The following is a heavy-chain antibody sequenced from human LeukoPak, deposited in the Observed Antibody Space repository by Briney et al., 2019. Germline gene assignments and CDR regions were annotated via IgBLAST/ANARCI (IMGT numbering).Heavy chain of an antibody. CDR1: GGSISSYY. CDR2: IYYSGST. CDR3: ASSEYYYDSSGYSWYFDL. Sequence: SETLSLTCTVSGGSISSYYWSWIRQPPGKGLEWTGYIYYSGSTNYNPSLKSRVTISVDTSKNQFSLKLSSVTAADTAVYYCASSEYYYDSSGYSWYFDLWGRGTLVTVSS. J-gene: IGHJ2*01. V-gene: IGHV4-59*08. D-gene: IGHD3-22*01.